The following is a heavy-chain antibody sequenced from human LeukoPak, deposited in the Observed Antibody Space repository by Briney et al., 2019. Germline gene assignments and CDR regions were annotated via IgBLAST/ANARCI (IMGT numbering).Heavy chain of an antibody. CDR2: ISGSSSYT. Sequence: GGALRLSCAASGFTFSDYYMSWIRQAPGKGLEWVSYISGSSSYTNYADSVKGRFTISRDNAKNSLYLQMNSLRAEDTAVYYCALTMVRGVIISDPYFDYWGQGTLVTVSS. V-gene: IGHV3-11*06. CDR1: GFTFSDYY. D-gene: IGHD3-10*01. CDR3: ALTMVRGVIISDPYFDY. J-gene: IGHJ4*02.